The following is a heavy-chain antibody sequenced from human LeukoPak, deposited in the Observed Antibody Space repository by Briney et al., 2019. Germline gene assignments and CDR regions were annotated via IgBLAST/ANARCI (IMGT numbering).Heavy chain of an antibody. CDR2: IWYDGSNK. Sequence: GGSLRLSCAASGFTFSSYGMHWVRQAPGKGLEWVAVIWYDGSNKYYADSVKGRFTISRDNSKNTLYLQVNSLRAEDTAVYYCAKDLGYRGVGATPDYWGQGTLVTVSS. V-gene: IGHV3-30*02. J-gene: IGHJ4*02. CDR3: AKDLGYRGVGATPDY. CDR1: GFTFSSYG. D-gene: IGHD1-26*01.